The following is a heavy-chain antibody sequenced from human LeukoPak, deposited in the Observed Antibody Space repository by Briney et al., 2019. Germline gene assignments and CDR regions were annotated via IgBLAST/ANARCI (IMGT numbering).Heavy chain of an antibody. D-gene: IGHD5-18*01. V-gene: IGHV3-23*01. Sequence: PGGSLRLSCAASGFTFSTYTMSWVRQAPGKGLEWVSAISGSSDSTYYVDSVKGRFTISRDNPKNTLYLQMNSLRAEDTAVYYCAKDRSYSYGGIDYWGQGTLVTVSS. J-gene: IGHJ4*02. CDR2: ISGSSDST. CDR1: GFTFSTYT. CDR3: AKDRSYSYGGIDY.